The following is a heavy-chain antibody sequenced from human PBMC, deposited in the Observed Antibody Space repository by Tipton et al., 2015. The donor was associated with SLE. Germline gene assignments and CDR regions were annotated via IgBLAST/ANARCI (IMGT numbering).Heavy chain of an antibody. D-gene: IGHD3-16*01. CDR1: GFTFNNYA. V-gene: IGHV3-48*03. CDR2: ISGSGGST. Sequence: SLRLSCTASGFTFNNYAMNWVRQAPGKELEWVSGISGSGGSTYSGDSVKGRFTISRDNAKTSVYLQMNSLRVEDTAVYYCARDSGLGEQYDQHHFDFWGQGTLVTVSS. J-gene: IGHJ4*02. CDR3: ARDSGLGEQYDQHHFDF.